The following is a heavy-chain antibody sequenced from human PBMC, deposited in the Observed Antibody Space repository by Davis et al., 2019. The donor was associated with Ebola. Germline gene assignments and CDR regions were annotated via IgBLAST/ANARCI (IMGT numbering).Heavy chain of an antibody. CDR3: AKGGSGWPSDYSYGMGV. CDR2: IDESGGSP. Sequence: PGGSLRLSCAASGFTFDNYAMSWVRQAPGKGLEWVSTIDESGGSPHYADSVKGRFTISRDNSKNTLYLQMNSLTVEDTAVYYCAKGGSGWPSDYSYGMGVWGKGTTVTVSS. V-gene: IGHV3-23*01. J-gene: IGHJ6*04. CDR1: GFTFDNYA. D-gene: IGHD6-19*01.